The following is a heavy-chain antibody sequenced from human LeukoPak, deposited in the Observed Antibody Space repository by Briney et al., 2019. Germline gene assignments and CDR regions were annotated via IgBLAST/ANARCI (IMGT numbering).Heavy chain of an antibody. CDR1: GYTFTSYG. CDR3: ARDAQPDLPGIAVAGRGWFDP. CDR2: IRAYKGNK. J-gene: IGHJ5*02. D-gene: IGHD6-19*01. Sequence: ASVKVSCKASGYTFTSYGISWVRQAPGKGLEWMGWIRAYKGNKNYAQKPQGRVTMTTDTSTSTAYMELRSLRSDDTAVYYCARDAQPDLPGIAVAGRGWFDPWGQGTLVTVSS. V-gene: IGHV1-18*01.